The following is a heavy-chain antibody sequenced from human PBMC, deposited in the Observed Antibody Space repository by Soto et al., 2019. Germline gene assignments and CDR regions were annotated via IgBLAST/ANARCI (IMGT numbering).Heavy chain of an antibody. D-gene: IGHD3-10*01. V-gene: IGHV3-23*01. J-gene: IGHJ6*02. CDR3: ARARRGAPYYYTMDL. CDR1: VFTFSSYA. CDR2: ISGSGGIT. Sequence: PGGSLRLSCIASVFTFSSYAMTWVRQAPGKGLEWVSDISGSGGITYYADSVKGRFTISRDNSKNTLNLQMNSLRADDTAVYYCARARRGAPYYYTMDLWGQGTTVTVSS.